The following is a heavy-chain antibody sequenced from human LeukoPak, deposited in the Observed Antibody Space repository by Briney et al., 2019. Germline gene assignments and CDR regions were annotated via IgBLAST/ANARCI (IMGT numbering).Heavy chain of an antibody. CDR3: ARGSVRVGMDV. CDR2: IGTAGDT. D-gene: IGHD6-13*01. J-gene: IGHJ6*02. CDR1: GITFSTSD. Sequence: PGGSLRLSCEASGITFSTSDMHWVRQAPGKGLEWVSVIGTAGDTYYADSVKGRFTISRENAKNSLYLQMNGLRAGDTAVYYCARGSVRVGMDVWGQGTTVTVSS. V-gene: IGHV3-13*01.